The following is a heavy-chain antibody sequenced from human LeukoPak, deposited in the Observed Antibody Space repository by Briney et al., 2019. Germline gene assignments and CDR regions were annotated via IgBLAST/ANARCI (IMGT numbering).Heavy chain of an antibody. J-gene: IGHJ1*01. D-gene: IGHD3-10*01. Sequence: GGSLRLSCAASGFTFSSYSMNWVRQAPGKGLEWVSSISSSSSYIYYADSVKGRFTISRDNAKNSLYLQMNSLRAEDTAVYYCARDPPQPSHGSGSYPEYFQHWGQGTLVTVSS. V-gene: IGHV3-21*01. CDR2: ISSSSSYI. CDR3: ARDPPQPSHGSGSYPEYFQH. CDR1: GFTFSSYS.